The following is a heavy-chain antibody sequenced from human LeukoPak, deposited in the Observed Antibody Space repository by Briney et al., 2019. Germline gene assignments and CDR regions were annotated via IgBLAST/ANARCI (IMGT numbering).Heavy chain of an antibody. J-gene: IGHJ3*02. V-gene: IGHV3-11*04. D-gene: IGHD1-26*01. CDR2: ISSSGSTI. Sequence: PGGSLRLSCAASGFTFSDYYMSWIRQAPGKGLEWVSYISSSGSTIYYADPVKGRFTISRDNAKSSLYLQMNSLRAEDTAVYYCARSEVGVAGPLDIWGQGTMVIVSS. CDR3: ARSEVGVAGPLDI. CDR1: GFTFSDYY.